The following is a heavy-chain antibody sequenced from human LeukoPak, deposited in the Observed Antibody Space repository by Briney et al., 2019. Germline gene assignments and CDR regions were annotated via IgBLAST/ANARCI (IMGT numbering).Heavy chain of an antibody. CDR2: ISSSGSTI. D-gene: IGHD6-13*01. CDR1: GFSFSSYE. Sequence: GGSLRLSCAASGFSFSSYEMNWVRQAPGKGLEWVSYISSSGSTIYYADSVKGRFTISRDNAKNSLYLQMNSLRAEDTAVYYCARDRATGYSSSWSPPHYYMDVWGKGTTVTVSS. J-gene: IGHJ6*03. CDR3: ARDRATGYSSSWSPPHYYMDV. V-gene: IGHV3-48*03.